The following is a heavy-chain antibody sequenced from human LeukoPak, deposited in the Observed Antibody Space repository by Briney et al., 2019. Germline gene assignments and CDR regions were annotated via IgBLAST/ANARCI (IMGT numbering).Heavy chain of an antibody. CDR1: GGSISSYY. CDR3: ARINSNYDAFDY. CDR2: IYYSGSS. Sequence: SETLSLTCTVSGGSISSYYWSWIRQPPGKGLEWIGYIYYSGSSNYNPFLKSRVTISVDTSKNQFSLKLSSVTAADTAVYYCARINSNYDAFDYWGQGTLVIVSS. J-gene: IGHJ4*02. V-gene: IGHV4-59*01. D-gene: IGHD4-11*01.